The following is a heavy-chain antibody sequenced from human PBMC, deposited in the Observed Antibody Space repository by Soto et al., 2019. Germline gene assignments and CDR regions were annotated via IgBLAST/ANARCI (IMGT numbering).Heavy chain of an antibody. CDR2: IYYSGST. D-gene: IGHD3-3*02. Sequence: PSETLSLTCTVSGGSISSYYWSWIRQPPGKGLAWIGYIYYSGSTNYNPSLKSRVTISVDTSKNQFSLKLSSVTAADTAVYYCARATLARWFDPWGQGTLVTVYS. CDR1: GGSISSYY. V-gene: IGHV4-59*01. CDR3: ARATLARWFDP. J-gene: IGHJ5*02.